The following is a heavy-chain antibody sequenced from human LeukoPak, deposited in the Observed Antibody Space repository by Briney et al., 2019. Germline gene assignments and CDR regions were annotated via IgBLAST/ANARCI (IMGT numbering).Heavy chain of an antibody. J-gene: IGHJ4*02. D-gene: IGHD3-9*01. CDR3: AKGPSYDILTGWIDY. CDR1: GFTFSSYA. Sequence: SGGSLRLFCAASGFTFSSYAMSWVRQAPGKGLEWVSAISGSGGSTYYADSVKGRFTISRDNSKNTLYLQMNSLRAEDTAVYYCAKGPSYDILTGWIDYWGQGTLVTVSS. CDR2: ISGSGGST. V-gene: IGHV3-23*01.